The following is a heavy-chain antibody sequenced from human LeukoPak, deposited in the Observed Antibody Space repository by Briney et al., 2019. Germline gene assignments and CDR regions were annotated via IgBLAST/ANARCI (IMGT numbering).Heavy chain of an antibody. D-gene: IGHD5-12*01. CDR1: EFTFSSYG. V-gene: IGHV3-30*02. CDR2: IRYDGSNK. CDR3: ARALRGYSGYDVSPNWFDP. J-gene: IGHJ5*02. Sequence: PGGSLRLSCAASEFTFSSYGMHWVRQAPGKGLEWVAFIRYDGSNKYYADSVKGRFTISRDNAKNSLYLQMNSLRAEDTAVYYCARALRGYSGYDVSPNWFDPWGQGTLVTVSS.